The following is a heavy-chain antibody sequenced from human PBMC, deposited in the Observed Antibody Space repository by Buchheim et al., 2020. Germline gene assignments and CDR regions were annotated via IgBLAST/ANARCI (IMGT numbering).Heavy chain of an antibody. D-gene: IGHD4-17*01. CDR1: GFTFSDHY. Sequence: EVQLVESGGGLVQPGGSLRLSCAASGFTFSDHYMDWVRQAPGKGLEWVGRTRNKANSYTTEYAASGKGRFTISRDDSKNSTYLQMNSLKTEDTAVYYCARGMTTVTTGFSYFDYWGQGTL. V-gene: IGHV3-72*01. J-gene: IGHJ4*02. CDR2: TRNKANSYTT. CDR3: ARGMTTVTTGFSYFDY.